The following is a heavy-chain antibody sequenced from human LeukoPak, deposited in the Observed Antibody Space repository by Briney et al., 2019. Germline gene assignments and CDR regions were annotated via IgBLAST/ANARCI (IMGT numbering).Heavy chain of an antibody. CDR2: IKEDGSEK. Sequence: AGGSLRLSCAASGFTLSSYWMSWVRQAPGKGLEWVANIKEDGSEKYYVDSVKGRFTISRDNAKNSLYLQMNSLRAEDTAVYYCARAAGYQLLYGYYYYMDVWGKGTTVTVS. D-gene: IGHD2-2*02. J-gene: IGHJ6*03. CDR1: GFTLSSYW. V-gene: IGHV3-7*01. CDR3: ARAAGYQLLYGYYYYMDV.